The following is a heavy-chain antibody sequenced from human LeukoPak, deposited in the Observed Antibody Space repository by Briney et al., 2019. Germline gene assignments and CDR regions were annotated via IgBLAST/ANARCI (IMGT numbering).Heavy chain of an antibody. CDR3: ARGPYSYDSSGAFDI. Sequence: KPSQTLSLTCTVSGDSISSGDYYWSWIRQPAGQGLKWIGRISSSGSTNYNPSLKSRVTISVDTSKNQFSLKLSSVTAADTAVYFCARGPYSYDSSGAFDIWGQGTMVTVSS. V-gene: IGHV4-61*02. CDR2: ISSSGST. CDR1: GDSISSGDYY. J-gene: IGHJ3*02. D-gene: IGHD3-22*01.